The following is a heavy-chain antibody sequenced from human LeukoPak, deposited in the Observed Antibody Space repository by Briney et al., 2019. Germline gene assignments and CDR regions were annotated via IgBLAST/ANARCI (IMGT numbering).Heavy chain of an antibody. CDR1: GFTFSSYA. J-gene: IGHJ4*02. V-gene: IGHV3-30-3*01. D-gene: IGHD3-16*01. Sequence: GRSLRLSCAASGFTFSSYAMHWVRQAPGKGLEWVAVISYDGSNKYYADSVKGRFTISRDNSKNTLYLQMNSLRAEDTAVYYCARDNLCYGCPPLDDWGQGTRVTVSS. CDR3: ARDNLCYGCPPLDD. CDR2: ISYDGSNK.